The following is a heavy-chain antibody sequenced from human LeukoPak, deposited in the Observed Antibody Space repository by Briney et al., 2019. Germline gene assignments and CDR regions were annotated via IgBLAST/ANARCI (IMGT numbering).Heavy chain of an antibody. Sequence: GASVKVSCKASGGTFSSYAISWVRQAPGQGLEWMGGIIPIFGTANYAQKFQGRVTITTDESTSTAYMELSSLRSEDTAVYYCARVRLTLQYQLPRGWFDPWGQGTLVTVSS. J-gene: IGHJ5*02. CDR2: IIPIFGTA. D-gene: IGHD2-2*01. CDR3: ARVRLTLQYQLPRGWFDP. CDR1: GGTFSSYA. V-gene: IGHV1-69*05.